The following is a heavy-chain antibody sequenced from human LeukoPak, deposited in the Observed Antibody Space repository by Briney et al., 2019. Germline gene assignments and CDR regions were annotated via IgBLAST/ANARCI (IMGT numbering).Heavy chain of an antibody. CDR1: GYTFTGYY. D-gene: IGHD3-3*01. CDR2: INPNSGGT. J-gene: IGHJ5*02. Sequence: ASVKVSCKASGYTFTGYYMHWVRQAPGQGLEWMGRINPNSGGTNYAQKFQGRGTMTRDTSISTAYMELSRLRSDDTAVYYCARGQSGYDFWSGYYTVQLDPWGQGTLVTVSS. V-gene: IGHV1-2*06. CDR3: ARGQSGYDFWSGYYTVQLDP.